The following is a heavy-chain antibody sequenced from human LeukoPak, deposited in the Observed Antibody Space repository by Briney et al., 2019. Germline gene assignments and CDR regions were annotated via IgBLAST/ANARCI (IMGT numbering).Heavy chain of an antibody. CDR3: ASPSVGATYFDY. V-gene: IGHV1-69*05. D-gene: IGHD1-26*01. CDR2: IIPIFGTA. CDR1: GGTFSSYA. J-gene: IGHJ4*02. Sequence: SVKVSCKASGGTFSSYAISWVRQAPGQGLEWMGGIIPIFGTANYAQKFQGRVTITTDESTNTAYMELSSLRSEDTAVYYCASPSVGATYFDYWGQGTLVTVSS.